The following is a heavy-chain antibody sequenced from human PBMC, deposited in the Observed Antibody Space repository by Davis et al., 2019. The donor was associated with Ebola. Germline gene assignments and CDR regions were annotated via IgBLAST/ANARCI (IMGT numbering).Heavy chain of an antibody. V-gene: IGHV1-2*02. Sequence: ASVKVSCKASGYTFTGYYMHWVRQAPGQGLEWMGWINPNSGGTNYAQKFQGRVTMTRDTSISTAYMELSRPRSDDTAVYYCARDRPAAIRSVNWFDPWGQGTLVTVSS. CDR1: GYTFTGYY. J-gene: IGHJ5*02. CDR3: ARDRPAAIRSVNWFDP. D-gene: IGHD2-2*02. CDR2: INPNSGGT.